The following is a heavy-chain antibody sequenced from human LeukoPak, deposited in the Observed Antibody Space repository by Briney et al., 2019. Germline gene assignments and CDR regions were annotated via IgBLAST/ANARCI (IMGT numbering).Heavy chain of an antibody. CDR1: GGTFSSYA. CDR3: ASYDSSGYYLDY. D-gene: IGHD3-22*01. CDR2: IIPILGIA. J-gene: IGHJ4*02. Sequence: SVKASCKASGGTFSSYAISWVRQAPGQGLEWMGRIIPILGIANYAQKFQGRVTITADKSTSTAYMELSSLRSEDTAVYYCASYDSSGYYLDYWGQGTLVTVSS. V-gene: IGHV1-69*04.